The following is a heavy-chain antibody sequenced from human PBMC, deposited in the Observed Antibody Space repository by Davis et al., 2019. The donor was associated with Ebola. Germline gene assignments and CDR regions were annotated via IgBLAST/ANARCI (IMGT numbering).Heavy chain of an antibody. CDR1: GFTFSSYS. CDR3: TRDIPFTSFDY. V-gene: IGHV3-48*02. CDR2: ISSSSTTI. J-gene: IGHJ4*02. Sequence: PGGSLRLSCAASGFTFSSYSMDWVRQAPGKGLEWVSYISSSSTTIYYADSVKGRFTISRDNAKNSVYLQMNSLRDEDTAVYYCTRDIPFTSFDYWGQGALVTVSS. D-gene: IGHD2-2*02.